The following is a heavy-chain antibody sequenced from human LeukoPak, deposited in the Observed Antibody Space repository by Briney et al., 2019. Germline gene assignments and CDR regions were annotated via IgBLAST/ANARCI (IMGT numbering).Heavy chain of an antibody. Sequence: SETLSLTCAVSGGSISSTHWWNWVRQPPGKGLEWIGEIFHSGTTNYNPSLKSRVTISIDKSKNQFFLKLSSVTAADTAVYYCARCSGGSTYHSDDYWGQGTLVTVSS. J-gene: IGHJ4*02. V-gene: IGHV4-4*02. D-gene: IGHD2-15*01. CDR2: IFHSGTT. CDR1: GGSISSTHW. CDR3: ARCSGGSTYHSDDY.